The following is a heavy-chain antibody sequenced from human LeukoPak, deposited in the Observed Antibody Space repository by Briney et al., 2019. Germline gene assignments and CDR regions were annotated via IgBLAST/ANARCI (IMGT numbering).Heavy chain of an antibody. Sequence: GGSLRLSCAASGFTFSSYGMHWVRQAPGKGLGWVAFIRYDGSNKYYADSVKGRFTIPRDNSKNTLYLQMNSLSAEDTAVYYCARGGPAAGRFDYWGQGTLVTVSS. V-gene: IGHV3-30*02. CDR2: IRYDGSNK. J-gene: IGHJ4*02. CDR3: ARGGPAAGRFDY. D-gene: IGHD6-13*01. CDR1: GFTFSSYG.